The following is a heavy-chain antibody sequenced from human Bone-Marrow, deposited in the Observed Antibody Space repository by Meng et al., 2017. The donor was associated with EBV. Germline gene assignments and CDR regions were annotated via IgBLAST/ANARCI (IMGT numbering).Heavy chain of an antibody. J-gene: IGHJ4*02. V-gene: IGHV1-69*01. CDR3: AGESGRGYTPDY. D-gene: IGHD3-10*01. Sequence: QGALVQAGAGVKRPWYPVRCTCKISGGPFRRHAIGWVRQAPGRVLAWLGGFLPTLSAPNNAQKFDGRVSITADESTSTHNMDLSSLRSEDTAKNYRAGESGRGYTPDYWGQGTLVTVSS. CDR1: GGPFRRHA. CDR2: FLPTLSAP.